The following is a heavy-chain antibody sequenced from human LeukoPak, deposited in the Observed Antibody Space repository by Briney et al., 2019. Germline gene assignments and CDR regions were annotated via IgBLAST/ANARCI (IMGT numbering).Heavy chain of an antibody. D-gene: IGHD6-19*01. Sequence: SETLSLTCAVNGGSYSGYYWSWIRQSPGKGLEWIGDIDHTGKTNYHPSLKSRVTISSDTSNSQFSLQLTSVTDADTAVYYCARGPGHSSGWSRLFFYWGQGTLVTVSS. V-gene: IGHV4-34*01. CDR3: ARGPGHSSGWSRLFFY. CDR2: IDHTGKT. CDR1: GGSYSGYY. J-gene: IGHJ4*02.